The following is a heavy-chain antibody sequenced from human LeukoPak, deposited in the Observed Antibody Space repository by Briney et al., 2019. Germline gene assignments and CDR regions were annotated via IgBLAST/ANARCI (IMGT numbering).Heavy chain of an antibody. D-gene: IGHD3-10*01. CDR1: GGSISSSNFY. CDR3: ARAPGGYGSGSRGAFDI. J-gene: IGHJ3*02. V-gene: IGHV4-39*07. CDR2: IYYSGST. Sequence: KASETLSLTCTVSGGSISSSNFYWGWIRQPPGKGLEWIGSIYYSGSTYYNPSLKSRVTISVDTSKNQFSLKLSSVTAADTAVYYCARAPGGYGSGSRGAFDIWGQGTMVTVSS.